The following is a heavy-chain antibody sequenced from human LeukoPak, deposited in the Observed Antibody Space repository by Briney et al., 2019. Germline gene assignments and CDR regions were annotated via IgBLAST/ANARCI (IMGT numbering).Heavy chain of an antibody. J-gene: IGHJ4*02. CDR3: AKDRHGDYTSDY. CDR2: TPYHGVSR. V-gene: IGHV3-30*02. D-gene: IGHD4-17*01. Sequence: TGGSLRLSCAASGFIFGSYGMHWVRQAPGKGLEWVAFTPYHGVSRYYTESVKGRFTISRDNSKSTLYLQMNSLRIEDTAVYYCAKDRHGDYTSDYWGQGTLAIVSS. CDR1: GFIFGSYG.